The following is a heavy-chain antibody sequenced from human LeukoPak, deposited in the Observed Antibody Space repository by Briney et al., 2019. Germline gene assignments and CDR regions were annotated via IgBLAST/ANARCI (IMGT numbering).Heavy chain of an antibody. CDR1: GFTFSSYW. Sequence: GGSLRLSCAASGFTFSSYWMSWVRQAPGKGLEWVANIKQDGSEKYYVDSVEGRFTISRDNAKNSLYLQMNSLRAEDTAVYYCARSKGSPQGPFYYYYMDVWGKGTTVTVSS. CDR3: ARSKGSPQGPFYYYYMDV. CDR2: IKQDGSEK. J-gene: IGHJ6*03. V-gene: IGHV3-7*01.